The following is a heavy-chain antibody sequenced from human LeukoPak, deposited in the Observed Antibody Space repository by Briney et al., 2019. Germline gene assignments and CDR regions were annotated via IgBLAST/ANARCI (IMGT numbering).Heavy chain of an antibody. Sequence: GGSLRLSCAASGFTFDDYGMSWVRQAPGKGLEWVSGINWNGGSTGYADSVKGRFIISRDNAKNSLYLQMNSLRAEDTALYYCARADFIDIVVVPAAISAALWGQGTLVTVSS. V-gene: IGHV3-20*04. CDR3: ARADFIDIVVVPAAISAAL. CDR2: INWNGGST. D-gene: IGHD2-2*02. CDR1: GFTFDDYG. J-gene: IGHJ4*02.